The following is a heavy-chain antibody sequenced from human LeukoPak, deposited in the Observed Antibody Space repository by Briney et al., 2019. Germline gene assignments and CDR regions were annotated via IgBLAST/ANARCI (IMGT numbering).Heavy chain of an antibody. CDR3: ARGLFDTSGFYFEQ. CDR2: ISSSSTYI. Sequence: GGSLRLSCAASGFSFSSYIMNWVRQAPGKWLEWVSSISSSSTYIYYADSVKGRFTISRDNARNSLFLQMNSLRVEDTAVYYCARGLFDTSGFYFEQWGQGTLVSVPS. D-gene: IGHD3-22*01. J-gene: IGHJ4*02. CDR1: GFSFSSYI. V-gene: IGHV3-21*01.